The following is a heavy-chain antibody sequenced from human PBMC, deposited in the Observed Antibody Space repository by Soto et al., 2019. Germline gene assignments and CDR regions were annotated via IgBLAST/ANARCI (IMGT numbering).Heavy chain of an antibody. Sequence: EVQLVESGGNLAQPGGSLRLSCAASGFTFSTYPMHWVRQCPGTGLEYVAGISGNGGSTHYANSVKCRFTISRDNSKSTLYLQMGSLRAEDMAVSYCARDYCPGGVCYTIFDYWGQGTLVTVSS. V-gene: IGHV3-64*01. CDR3: ARDYCPGGVCYTIFDY. CDR1: GFTFSTYP. D-gene: IGHD2-8*02. CDR2: ISGNGGST. J-gene: IGHJ4*02.